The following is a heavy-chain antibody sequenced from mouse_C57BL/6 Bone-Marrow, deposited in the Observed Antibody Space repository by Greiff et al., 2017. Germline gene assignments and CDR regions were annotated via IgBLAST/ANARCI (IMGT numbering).Heavy chain of an antibody. Sequence: QVQLQQPGAELVMPGASVKLSCKASGYTFTSYWMNWVKQRPGQGLEWIGEIDPSDSYTNYNQKFKGKSTLTVDKSSSTAYMQLSSLTSEDSAVFDCARSGAAQATSYFDYWGQGTTLTVSS. CDR2: IDPSDSYT. J-gene: IGHJ2*01. CDR3: ARSGAAQATSYFDY. V-gene: IGHV1-69*01. D-gene: IGHD3-2*02. CDR1: GYTFTSYW.